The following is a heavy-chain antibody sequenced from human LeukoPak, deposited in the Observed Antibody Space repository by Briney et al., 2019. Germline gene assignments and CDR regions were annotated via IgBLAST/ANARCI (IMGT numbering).Heavy chain of an antibody. CDR2: IYSGGST. CDR1: GFTFSSNY. CDR3: ARDGGSSSSFDI. V-gene: IGHV3-66*01. J-gene: IGHJ3*02. Sequence: GGSLRLSCAASGFTFSSNYMSWGRQAPGKGLEWVSVIYSGGSTYYADSVKGRFTISRDNSKNTLYLQMNSLRAEDTAVYYCARDGGSSSSFDIWGQGTMVTVSS. D-gene: IGHD1-26*01.